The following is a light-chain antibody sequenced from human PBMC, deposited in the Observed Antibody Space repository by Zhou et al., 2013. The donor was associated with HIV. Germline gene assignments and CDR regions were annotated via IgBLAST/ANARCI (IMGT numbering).Light chain of an antibody. Sequence: ELVLVQSPATLSLSPGERATLSCRGNENLISQYLAWYQQKPGQAPRLLIHGASSTANGVPARFSGSGSGTEFTLTISNLQSEDFAVYYCQQYNRWPPLTFGGGTQVEIK. CDR1: ENLISQY. V-gene: IGKV3-15*01. CDR3: QQYNRWPPLT. J-gene: IGKJ4*01. CDR2: GAS.